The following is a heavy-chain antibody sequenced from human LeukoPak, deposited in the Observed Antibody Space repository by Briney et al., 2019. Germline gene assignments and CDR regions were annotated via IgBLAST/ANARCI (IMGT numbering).Heavy chain of an antibody. V-gene: IGHV3-33*06. CDR3: AKDAQRGFDYSNSLQY. Sequence: PGGSLRLSCAASGFTYSHYGMHWVRRAPGKGLEWVAVIWSDGTEKYYGDAVKGRFTISRDNSRNTLYLQMNSLRGEDTAVYYCAKDAQRGFDYSNSLQYWGQGTLVTVSS. D-gene: IGHD4-11*01. CDR1: GFTYSHYG. J-gene: IGHJ4*02. CDR2: IWSDGTEK.